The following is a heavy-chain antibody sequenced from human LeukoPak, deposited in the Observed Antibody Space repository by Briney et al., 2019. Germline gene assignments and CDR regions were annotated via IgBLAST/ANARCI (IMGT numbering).Heavy chain of an antibody. CDR2: IYHDGNT. Sequence: SQTLSLTCGVSDGSINSGDWWTWVRQPPGKGLEWIGEIYHDGNTYYNPSLESRVTISVDKSKNQFSLTLSSVTAADTAVYYCASNQGMGAYFDSWGQGTLVTVSS. D-gene: IGHD1-26*01. CDR3: ASNQGMGAYFDS. CDR1: DGSINSGDW. V-gene: IGHV4-4*02. J-gene: IGHJ4*02.